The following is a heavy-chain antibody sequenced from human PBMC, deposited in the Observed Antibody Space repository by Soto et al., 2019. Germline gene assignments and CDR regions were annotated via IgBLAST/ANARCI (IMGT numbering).Heavy chain of an antibody. CDR3: ARECRYSGSDYFDY. V-gene: IGHV3-48*02. D-gene: IGHD5-12*01. Sequence: PGGSLRLSCGASGFTFSSYSMKWVRQAPGKGLEWISYISSSSSTIFYADSVKGRFTISRDNDKNSLYLQMNNLRDEDTAVYFCARECRYSGSDYFDYWGQGTLVTVSS. J-gene: IGHJ4*02. CDR1: GFTFSSYS. CDR2: ISSSSSTI.